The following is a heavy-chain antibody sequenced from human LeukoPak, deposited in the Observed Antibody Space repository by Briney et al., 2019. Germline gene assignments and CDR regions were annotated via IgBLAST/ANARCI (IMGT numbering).Heavy chain of an antibody. J-gene: IGHJ6*03. V-gene: IGHV3-23*01. CDR2: INGGGNTT. CDR1: GFAFSSFA. CDR3: TKELHVAVAVADYYYFYMDV. D-gene: IGHD6-19*01. Sequence: PGGSLRLSCAASGFAFSSFAMGWVRQSPGKGLEWLSTINGGGNTTFYADSVKGRFTISRDNSKNTLYLHMDSLRPDDTAIYYCTKELHVAVAVADYYYFYMDVWGRGTAVIVSS.